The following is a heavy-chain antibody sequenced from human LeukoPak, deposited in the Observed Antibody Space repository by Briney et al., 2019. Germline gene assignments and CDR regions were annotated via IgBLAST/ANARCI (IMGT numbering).Heavy chain of an antibody. D-gene: IGHD6-13*01. Sequence: ASVKVSCKASGYTFTSYGISWVRQAPGQGLEWMGWISAYNGNTNYAQKLQGRVTMTTDTSTSTAYMELRSLRSDDTAVYYCATDMHSSWYLDWYFDLWGRGTLVTVSS. CDR2: ISAYNGNT. CDR1: GYTFTSYG. V-gene: IGHV1-18*01. CDR3: ATDMHSSWYLDWYFDL. J-gene: IGHJ2*01.